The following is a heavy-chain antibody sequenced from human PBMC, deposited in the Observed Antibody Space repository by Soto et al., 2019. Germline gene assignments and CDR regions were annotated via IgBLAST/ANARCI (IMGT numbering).Heavy chain of an antibody. Sequence: QVQLVQSGAEVKKPGSSVKVSCKASGGIFSTYAISWLRQAPGQGLEWMGGLITLFGTPNYAQRFQGRVTITADESTSTAYMELSRLRSEDTAVYYCARDRYDYGSGNYYNRIDFWGQGTLVTVSS. J-gene: IGHJ4*02. D-gene: IGHD3-10*01. CDR3: ARDRYDYGSGNYYNRIDF. V-gene: IGHV1-69*01. CDR1: GGIFSTYA. CDR2: LITLFGTP.